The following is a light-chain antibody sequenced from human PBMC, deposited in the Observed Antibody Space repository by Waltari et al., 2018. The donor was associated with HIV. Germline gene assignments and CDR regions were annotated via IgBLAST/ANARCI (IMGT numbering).Light chain of an antibody. V-gene: IGLV1-44*01. J-gene: IGLJ2*01. CDR1: ISNIGGNT. Sequence: QSVLTQSPSASGTPGQRVTISCSGSISNIGGNTVSWYQHLPGTAPKLLIYSNNPRPSGVPDRYSCSKTGTSVSLAISGLQSEDEADYYCAAWDANLNGRLFGGGTKLTVL. CDR2: SNN. CDR3: AAWDANLNGRL.